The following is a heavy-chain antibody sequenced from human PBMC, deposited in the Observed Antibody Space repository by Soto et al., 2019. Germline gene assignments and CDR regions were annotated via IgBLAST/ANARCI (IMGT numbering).Heavy chain of an antibody. J-gene: IGHJ3*02. CDR1: GLTFSSYG. CDR2: ISYDGSNK. Sequence: GGPLRLSWTVSGLTFSSYGMHWVLQAPGKGLEWVAVISYDGSNKYYADSVKGRFTISRDNSKNTLYLQMNSLRAEDTAVYYCAKGRGSYYAGDAFDIWGQGTMVTVSS. V-gene: IGHV3-30*18. D-gene: IGHD1-26*01. CDR3: AKGRGSYYAGDAFDI.